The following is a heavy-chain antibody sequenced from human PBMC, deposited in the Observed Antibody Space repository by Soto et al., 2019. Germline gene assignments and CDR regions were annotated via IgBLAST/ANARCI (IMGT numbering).Heavy chain of an antibody. V-gene: IGHV1-46*03. CDR1: GYSFTKYY. CDR3: ATESAARFDY. J-gene: IGHJ4*02. CDR2: IYPSGGGT. Sequence: QVQLVQSGAEVKKPGASVKISCKTSGYSFTKYYIHWVRQAPGQGLEWMGVIYPSGGGTTHAQKFQGRVTMPRDTSTSTVYMEVSSLRSDDTAMYYCATESAARFDYWGQGTLVTVSS.